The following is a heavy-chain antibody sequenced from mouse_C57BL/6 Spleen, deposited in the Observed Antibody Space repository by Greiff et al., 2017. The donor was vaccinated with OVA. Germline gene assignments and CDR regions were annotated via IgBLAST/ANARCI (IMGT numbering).Heavy chain of an antibody. V-gene: IGHV1-82*01. D-gene: IGHD2-3*01. CDR3: ARDGYYVGWFAY. CDR2: IYPGDGDT. CDR1: GYAFSSSW. Sequence: VQLQQSGPELVKPGASVKISCKASGYAFSSSWMNWVKQRPGKGLEWIGRIYPGDGDTNYNGKFKGKATLTADKSSSTAYMQLSSLTSEDSAVYFCARDGYYVGWFAYWGQGTLVTVSA. J-gene: IGHJ3*01.